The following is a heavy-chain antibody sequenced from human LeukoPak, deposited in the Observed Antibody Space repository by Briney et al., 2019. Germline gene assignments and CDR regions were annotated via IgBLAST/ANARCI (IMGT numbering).Heavy chain of an antibody. CDR1: GGTFSSYA. CDR3: ARTGDRYQLLWPQDY. D-gene: IGHD2-2*01. V-gene: IGHV1-69*13. CDR2: IIPIFGTA. J-gene: IGHJ4*02. Sequence: AASVKVSCKASGGTFSSYAISWVRQAPGQGLEWMGGIIPIFGTANYAQKFQGRVTITADESTSTAYMELSSLRSEDTAVYYCARTGDRYQLLWPQDYWGQGTLVTVSS.